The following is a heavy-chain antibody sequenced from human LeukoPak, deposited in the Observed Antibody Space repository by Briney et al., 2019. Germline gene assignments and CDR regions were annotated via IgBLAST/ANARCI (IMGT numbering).Heavy chain of an antibody. Sequence: GGSLRLSCAASGFTFSSYGMHWVRQAPGKGLEWVAFIRYDGSNKYYADSVKGRFTISRDNSKNTLYLQMNSLRAEDTAVYYCAKDYLRVVVIANDAFDIWGQGTMVTVPS. CDR2: IRYDGSNK. D-gene: IGHD3-22*01. V-gene: IGHV3-30*02. CDR3: AKDYLRVVVIANDAFDI. CDR1: GFTFSSYG. J-gene: IGHJ3*02.